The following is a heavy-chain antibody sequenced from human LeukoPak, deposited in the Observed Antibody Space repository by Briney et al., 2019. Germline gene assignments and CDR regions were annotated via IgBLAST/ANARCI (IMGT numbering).Heavy chain of an antibody. CDR3: ARAGYYDSSGKELFDY. Sequence: PSETLSLTCTVSGGSISSYYWSWIRQPPGKGLEWIGYLYYSGSTNYNPSLKSRVTISVDTSKNQFSLKLSSVTAADTAVYYCARAGYYDSSGKELFDYWGQGTLVTVSS. J-gene: IGHJ4*02. D-gene: IGHD3-22*01. CDR2: LYYSGST. V-gene: IGHV4-59*01. CDR1: GGSISSYY.